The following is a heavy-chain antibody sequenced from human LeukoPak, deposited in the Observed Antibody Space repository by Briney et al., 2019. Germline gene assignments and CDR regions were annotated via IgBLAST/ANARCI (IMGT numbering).Heavy chain of an antibody. CDR3: ARGNYDYVRGSSYYYYGMDV. Sequence: SETLSLTCTVSGGSISSSSYYWGWIRQPPGKGLEWIGSIYYSGSTYYNPSLKSRVTISVDTSKNQFSLKLSSVTAADTAVYYCARGNYDYVRGSSYYYYGMDVWGQGTTVTVSS. V-gene: IGHV4-39*07. D-gene: IGHD3-16*01. CDR1: GGSISSSSYY. J-gene: IGHJ6*02. CDR2: IYYSGST.